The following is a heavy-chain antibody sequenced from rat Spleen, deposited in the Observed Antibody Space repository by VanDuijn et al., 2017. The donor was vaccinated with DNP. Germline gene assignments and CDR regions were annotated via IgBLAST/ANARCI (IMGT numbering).Heavy chain of an antibody. V-gene: IGHV5-46*01. CDR1: GFTFSTFP. CDR2: ISSSGGRN. Sequence: EVQLVESGGGLVQPGGSMKLSCETSGFTFSTFPMAWVRQAPTTGLEWVATISSSGGRNYYRDAVRARFTISIYIAKSTLHLQMNSLRSEDTATYYCARNRPGHAPMDALGQGTSVTVSS. J-gene: IGHJ4*01. CDR3: ARNRPGHAPMDA. D-gene: IGHD1-4*01.